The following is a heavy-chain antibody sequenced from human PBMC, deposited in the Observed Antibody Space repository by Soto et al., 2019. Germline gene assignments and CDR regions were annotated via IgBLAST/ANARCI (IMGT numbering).Heavy chain of an antibody. CDR2: ISWSSYSV. CDR3: GRDVNPTVNSYIDY. Sequence: GGSLRLSCAAPGFTFNDHAMHWFRQAPEKGLEWVSSISWSSYSVDYADSVRGRFTISRDNAKNSLYLQMNSLRAEDTALYFCGRDVNPTVNSYIDYWGQGTLVTV. J-gene: IGHJ4*02. CDR1: GFTFNDHA. D-gene: IGHD4-17*01. V-gene: IGHV3-9*01.